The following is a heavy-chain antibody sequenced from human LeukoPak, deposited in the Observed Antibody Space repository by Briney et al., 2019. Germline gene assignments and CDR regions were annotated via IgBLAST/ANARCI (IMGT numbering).Heavy chain of an antibody. Sequence: GASVKVSCKASGYTFNRNAINWVRQAPGQGLEWMGWINTNTGNPTYAQGFTGRFVFSLDSSVSTAYLQISSLKAGDTAVYYCAREYGGFDYWGQGTLVTVSS. CDR1: GYTFNRNA. J-gene: IGHJ4*02. D-gene: IGHD4-23*01. V-gene: IGHV7-4-1*02. CDR3: AREYGGFDY. CDR2: INTNTGNP.